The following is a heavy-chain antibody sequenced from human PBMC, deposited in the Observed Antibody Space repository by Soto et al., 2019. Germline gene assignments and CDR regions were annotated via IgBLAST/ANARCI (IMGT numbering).Heavy chain of an antibody. D-gene: IGHD6-19*01. CDR1: GGSFSGYY. CDR2: INHSGST. J-gene: IGHJ6*02. CDR3: ARDGAVAATGYYYALDV. V-gene: IGHV4-34*01. Sequence: SETLSLTCAVYGGSFSGYYWSWIRQPPGKGLEWIGEINHSGSTNYNPSLKSRVTISVNTSKNHFSLKLNSVTAADTAVYYCARDGAVAATGYYYALDVWGQGTTVTVSS.